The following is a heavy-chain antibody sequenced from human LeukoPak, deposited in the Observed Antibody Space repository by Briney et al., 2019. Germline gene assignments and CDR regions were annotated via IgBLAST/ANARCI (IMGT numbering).Heavy chain of an antibody. V-gene: IGHV3-48*01. CDR2: ISSSSSTI. CDR3: ARDYCSSTSCYE. CDR1: GLTFSSYS. D-gene: IGHD2-2*01. J-gene: IGHJ3*01. Sequence: GGSLRLSCAASGLTFSSYSMNWVRQAPGKGLEWVSYISSSSSTIYYADSVKGRFTISRDNAKNSLYLQMNSLRAEDTAVYYCARDYCSSTSCYEWGQGTMVTVSS.